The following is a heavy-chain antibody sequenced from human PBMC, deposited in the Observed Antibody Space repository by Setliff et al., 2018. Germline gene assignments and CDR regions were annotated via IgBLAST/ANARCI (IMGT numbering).Heavy chain of an antibody. D-gene: IGHD3-10*01. CDR3: ARSRGVIDF. J-gene: IGHJ4*02. V-gene: IGHV1-18*01. CDR2: ISAYNGNT. CDR1: GYTFTSYG. Sequence: GASVKVSCKASGYTFTSYGISWVRQAPGQGLEWMGWISAYNGNTNYAQKLQGRVTMTTDTSTSTACMELSSLRSHDTAVYYCARSRGVIDFWGQGTLVTVSS.